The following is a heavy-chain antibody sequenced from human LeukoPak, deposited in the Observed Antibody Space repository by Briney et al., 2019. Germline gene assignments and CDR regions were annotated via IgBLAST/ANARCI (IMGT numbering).Heavy chain of an antibody. Sequence: GASVKVSCEASGYTFIDYYLHWVRQAPGQGLEWMGWINPNSGGTNYAQKFQGRVTMTRDTSIGTAYMELSRLRSDDTAVYYCARILPLAVAAAGYWGQGTLVTVSS. D-gene: IGHD6-19*01. CDR2: INPNSGGT. V-gene: IGHV1-2*02. CDR3: ARILPLAVAAAGY. J-gene: IGHJ4*02. CDR1: GYTFIDYY.